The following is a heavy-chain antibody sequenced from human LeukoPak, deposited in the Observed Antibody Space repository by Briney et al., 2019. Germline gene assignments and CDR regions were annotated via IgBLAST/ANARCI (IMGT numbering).Heavy chain of an antibody. CDR3: VGDYYYYMDV. CDR1: GFTFSTYA. CDR2: IGGSGGST. V-gene: IGHV3-23*01. J-gene: IGHJ6*03. Sequence: PGGSLRLSCAASGFTFSTYAMSWVRQAPGKGLEWVSTIGGSGGSTYYADSVKGRFTISRDNARNSLYLQMNSLRAEDTAVYYCVGDYYYYMDVWGKGTTVTVSS.